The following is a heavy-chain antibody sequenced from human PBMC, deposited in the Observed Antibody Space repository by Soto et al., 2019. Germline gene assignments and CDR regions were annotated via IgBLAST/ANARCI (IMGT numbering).Heavy chain of an antibody. D-gene: IGHD2-15*01. CDR2: ISAYNGNT. CDR3: ARDGVVVAATGVYYYGMDV. Sequence: GASVKVSCKASGYTFTSYGISWVRQAPGQGLEWMGWISAYNGNTNYAQKLQGRVTMTTDTSTSTAYMELRSLRSDYTAVYYCARDGVVVAATGVYYYGMDVWGQGTTFTVS. V-gene: IGHV1-18*01. CDR1: GYTFTSYG. J-gene: IGHJ6*02.